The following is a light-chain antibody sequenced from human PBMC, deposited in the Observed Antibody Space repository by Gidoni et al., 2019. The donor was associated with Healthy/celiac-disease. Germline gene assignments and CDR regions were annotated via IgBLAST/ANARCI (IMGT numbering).Light chain of an antibody. V-gene: IGLV2-23*01. J-gene: IGLJ3*02. CDR1: SSDVGSYNL. CDR2: EGS. Sequence: QSDLTQPASVSGSPGQSITISCTGTSSDVGSYNLVSWYQQHPGKAPKLMIYEGSKRPSGVSNRFSGSKSGNTASLTLSVLQAEDEADYYCCSYAGSSTWVFGGGTKLTVL. CDR3: CSYAGSSTWV.